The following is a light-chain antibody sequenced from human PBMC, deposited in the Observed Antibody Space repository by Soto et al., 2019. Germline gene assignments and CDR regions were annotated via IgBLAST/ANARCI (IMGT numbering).Light chain of an antibody. CDR3: QQYDTSYT. V-gene: IGKV3-20*01. Sequence: EIGLTQFPGTLSLSPGERATLSCRASETIGYNYLAWYQQKPGLAPTLLMYDASTRAPGIPDRFSGSGSGTDFTLTIRRLEPGDFAVYYCQQYDTSYTFGPGTKLEI. J-gene: IGKJ2*01. CDR1: ETIGYNY. CDR2: DAS.